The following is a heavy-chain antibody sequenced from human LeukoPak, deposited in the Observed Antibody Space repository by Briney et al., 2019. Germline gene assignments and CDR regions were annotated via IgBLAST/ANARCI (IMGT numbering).Heavy chain of an antibody. CDR3: AREGAGNYYDSSGYYPTGGYDY. V-gene: IGHV4-34*01. Sequence: SPSLSLACAVYGRSFSVYYWGWIRQPPGKGREWIGEINHSGSPNYNPSLKSRVTISVDTSKNQSSLKLSSVTAADTDVYYCAREGAGNYYDSSGYYPTGGYDYWGQGTLVTVSS. CDR2: INHSGSP. CDR1: GRSFSVYY. J-gene: IGHJ4*02. D-gene: IGHD3-22*01.